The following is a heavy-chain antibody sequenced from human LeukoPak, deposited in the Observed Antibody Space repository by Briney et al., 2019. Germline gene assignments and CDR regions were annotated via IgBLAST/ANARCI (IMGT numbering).Heavy chain of an antibody. Sequence: GGSLRLSCAGSGFTFGRYWMSWVRQAPGKGLEWEASINQGGSRLHYLDSVTGRFIISRDDAQNSLFLQMTRLRVDDTAVYYCARLKDDVTKLDYWGQGTLVSVSS. CDR3: ARLKDDVTKLDY. D-gene: IGHD2-8*01. V-gene: IGHV3-7*01. CDR1: GFTFGRYW. CDR2: INQGGSRL. J-gene: IGHJ4*02.